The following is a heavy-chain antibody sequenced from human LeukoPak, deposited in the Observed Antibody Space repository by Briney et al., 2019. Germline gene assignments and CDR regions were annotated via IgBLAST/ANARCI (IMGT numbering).Heavy chain of an antibody. Sequence: PSETLSLTCTVSGSSISNFYWSWIRQPAGKGLEWIGRIYATGSTYYNPSLKSRVTMSVDTSKSQFSLKMRSVTAADTAVYYCAREVVVAATYDYWGQGTLVTVSS. V-gene: IGHV4-4*07. J-gene: IGHJ4*02. D-gene: IGHD2-15*01. CDR1: GSSISNFY. CDR2: IYATGST. CDR3: AREVVVAATYDY.